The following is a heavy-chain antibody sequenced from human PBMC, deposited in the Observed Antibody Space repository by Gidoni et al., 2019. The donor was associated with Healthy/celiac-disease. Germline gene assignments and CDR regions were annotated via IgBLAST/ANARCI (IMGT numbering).Heavy chain of an antibody. CDR3: ARGVTMVRGVIRGPYYGMDV. CDR2: INHSGST. D-gene: IGHD3-10*01. Sequence: QVQLQQWGAGLLKPSETLSLTCAVYGGSFSGYYWSWIRQPPGKGLEWIGEINHSGSTNYNPSLKSRVTISVDTSKNQFSLKLSSVTAADTAVYYCARGVTMVRGVIRGPYYGMDVWGQGTTVTVSS. CDR1: GGSFSGYY. V-gene: IGHV4-34*01. J-gene: IGHJ6*02.